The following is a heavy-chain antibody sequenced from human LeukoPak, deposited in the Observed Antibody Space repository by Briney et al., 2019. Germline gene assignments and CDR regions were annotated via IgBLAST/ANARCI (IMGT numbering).Heavy chain of an antibody. CDR1: GFTFSSYG. Sequence: GGSLRLSCAASGFTFSSYGMHWVRQAPGKGLEWVAVIWYDGSNKYYADSVKCRFTISRGNSKNTLYLQMNSLRAEDTAVYYCAKPYYDSSAWGYFDYWGQGTLVTVSS. D-gene: IGHD3-22*01. CDR2: IWYDGSNK. J-gene: IGHJ4*02. CDR3: AKPYYDSSAWGYFDY. V-gene: IGHV3-33*06.